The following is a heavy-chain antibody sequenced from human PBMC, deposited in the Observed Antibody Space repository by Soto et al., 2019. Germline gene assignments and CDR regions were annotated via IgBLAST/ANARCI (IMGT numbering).Heavy chain of an antibody. CDR1: GGAISSSTW. V-gene: IGHV4-4*02. J-gene: IGHJ4*02. CDR2: IYHSGST. CDR3: ARDVTAAAPVRYFDY. Sequence: QVQLQESGPGLVKPSGTLSLTCAVSGGAISSSTWWSWGRQPPGKGLEWIGEIYHSGSTNYNPSLKRRVTISVDKSKNQFSLKLSSVTAADTAVYYCARDVTAAAPVRYFDYWGQGTLVTVSS. D-gene: IGHD6-13*01.